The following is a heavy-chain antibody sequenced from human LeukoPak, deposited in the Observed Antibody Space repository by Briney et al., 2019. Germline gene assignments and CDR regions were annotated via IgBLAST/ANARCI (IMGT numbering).Heavy chain of an antibody. D-gene: IGHD5-24*01. CDR3: ATVGRWLQSWLDY. V-gene: IGHV1-24*01. CDR1: GGTFSSYG. CDR2: FDPEDGET. Sequence: ASVKVSCKASGGTFSSYGITWVRQAPGQGLEWMGGFDPEDGETIYAQKFQGRVTMTEDTSTDTAYMELSSLRSEDTAVYYCATVGRWLQSWLDYWGQGTLVTVSS. J-gene: IGHJ4*02.